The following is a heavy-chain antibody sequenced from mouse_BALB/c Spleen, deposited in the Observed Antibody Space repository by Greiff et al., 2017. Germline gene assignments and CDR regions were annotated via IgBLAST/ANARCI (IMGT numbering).Heavy chain of an antibody. CDR2: ISSGGSYT. CDR3: TRDSDH. CDR1: GFTFSSYT. J-gene: IGHJ2*01. Sequence: EVKVVESGGGLVKPGGSLKLSCAASGFTFSSYTMSWVRQTPEKRLEWVATISSGGSYTYYPDSVRGRFTISRDNAKNTLYLQMSSLKSEDTAMYYCTRDSDHWGQGTTLTVSS. V-gene: IGHV5-6-4*01.